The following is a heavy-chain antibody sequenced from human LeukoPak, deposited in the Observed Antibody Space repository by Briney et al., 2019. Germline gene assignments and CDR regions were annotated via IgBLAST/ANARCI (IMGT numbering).Heavy chain of an antibody. CDR1: GFTFSDYY. V-gene: IGHV3-11*01. CDR3: ARVSNCGGDCYSRGYPVDY. Sequence: GGSLRLSCAASGFTFSDYYMSWIRQAPGKGLEWVSYISSRGSTIYYADSVKGRFTISRDNAKNSLYLQMNSLRAEDTAVYYCARVSNCGGDCYSRGYPVDYWGQGTLVTVSS. D-gene: IGHD2-21*02. J-gene: IGHJ4*02. CDR2: ISSRGSTI.